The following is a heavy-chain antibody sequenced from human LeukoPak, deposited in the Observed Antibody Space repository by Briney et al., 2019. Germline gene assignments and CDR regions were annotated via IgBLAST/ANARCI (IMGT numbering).Heavy chain of an antibody. V-gene: IGHV3-30*18. CDR1: GFTFSSYG. CDR2: ISYDGSNK. D-gene: IGHD2-15*01. Sequence: SGGSLRLSCAASGFTFSSYGMHWVRQAPGKGLEWVAVISYDGSNKYYADSVKGRFTISRDNSKNTLYLQMNSLRAEDTAVYYCAKTHIVVVVAEGGFDYWGRGTLVTVSS. J-gene: IGHJ4*02. CDR3: AKTHIVVVVAEGGFDY.